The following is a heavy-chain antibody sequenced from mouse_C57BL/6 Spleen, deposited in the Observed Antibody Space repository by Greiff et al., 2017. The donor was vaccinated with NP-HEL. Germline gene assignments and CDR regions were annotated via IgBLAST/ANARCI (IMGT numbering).Heavy chain of an antibody. CDR2: INYDGSST. CDR1: GFTFSDYY. V-gene: IGHV5-16*01. D-gene: IGHD1-1*01. Sequence: EVQLVESEGGLVQPGSSMKLSCTASGFTFSDYYMAWVRQVPEKGLEWVANINYDGSSTYYLDSLKSRFIISRDNAKNILYLQMSSLKSEDTATYYCARELGSSYVRYFDYWGQGTTLTVSS. CDR3: ARELGSSYVRYFDY. J-gene: IGHJ2*01.